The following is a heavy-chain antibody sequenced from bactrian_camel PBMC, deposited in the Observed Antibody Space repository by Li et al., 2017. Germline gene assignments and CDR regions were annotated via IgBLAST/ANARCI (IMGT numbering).Heavy chain of an antibody. D-gene: IGHD1*01. J-gene: IGHJ4*01. CDR2: IDRDGSI. CDR1: RYVYNSWC. V-gene: IGHV3S53*01. Sequence: HVQLVESGGVSVQAGGSLRLSCAVSRYVYNSWCMGWFRQAPGQKREAVAAIDRDGSINYASSVKGRFAISKDNTKNILYLQMNTLQPEDTGTYQCAAEVVLGRCLGGYKYKSWGQGTQVTVS. CDR3: AAEVVLGRCLGGYKYKS.